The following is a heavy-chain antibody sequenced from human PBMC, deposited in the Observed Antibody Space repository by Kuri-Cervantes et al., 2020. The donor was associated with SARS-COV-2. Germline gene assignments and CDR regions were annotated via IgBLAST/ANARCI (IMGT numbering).Heavy chain of an antibody. J-gene: IGHJ6*03. CDR2: ISYDGSNK. CDR3: ARDRYSSSPARYYYYYYMDA. CDR1: GFTFSNAW. D-gene: IGHD6-6*01. Sequence: GESLKISCAASGFTFSNAWMNWVRQAPGKGLEWVAVISYDGSNKYYADSVKGRFTISRDNSKNTLYLQMNSLRAEDTAVYYCARDRYSSSPARYYYYYYMDAWGKGNTVNVAS. V-gene: IGHV3-30*03.